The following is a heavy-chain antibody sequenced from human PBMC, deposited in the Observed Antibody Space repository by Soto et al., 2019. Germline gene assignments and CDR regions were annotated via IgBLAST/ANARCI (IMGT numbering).Heavy chain of an antibody. J-gene: IGHJ6*02. CDR2: IYPGDSDT. CDR1: GYTFTNYW. Sequence: PXDSLKVSCKFSGYTFTNYWIGWVLQMPGKGLEWMGIIYPGDSDTKYNPSFQGQVTISADKSITTTYLRWTSLKASDTAIYYCADSIFYYGMDVWGQGTTVTVSS. V-gene: IGHV5-51*01. CDR3: ADSIFYYGMDV.